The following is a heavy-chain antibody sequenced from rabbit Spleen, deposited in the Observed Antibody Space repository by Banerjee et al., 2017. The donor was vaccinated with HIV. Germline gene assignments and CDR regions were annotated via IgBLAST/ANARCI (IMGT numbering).Heavy chain of an antibody. V-gene: IGHV1S45*01. CDR3: ARNFDL. CDR2: IYAGSTGTT. CDR1: GFSFSPVNW. Sequence: QEQLVESGGGLVQPEGSLTLTCTASGFSFSPVNWIYWVRQAPGKGLEWIGTIYAGSTGTTDYARWAKGRFTISKTSSTTVTLQMTSLTAADTATYFCARNFDLWGPGTLVTV. J-gene: IGHJ4*01.